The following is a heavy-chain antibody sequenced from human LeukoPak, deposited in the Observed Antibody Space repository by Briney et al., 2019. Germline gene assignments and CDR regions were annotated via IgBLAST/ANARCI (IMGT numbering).Heavy chain of an antibody. J-gene: IGHJ4*01. D-gene: IGHD1-26*01. CDR2: IYNSGST. CDR1: GNSISNTYY. Sequence: SETLSLTCAVSGNSISNTYYWGWIRQPPGKELEWIGSIYNSGSTHYNPSLKSRVTISVDTSKNQFSLKLNSVTAADTAVHYCARNSSGNYFDYWGRGTLVTVSS. V-gene: IGHV4-38-2*01. CDR3: ARNSSGNYFDY.